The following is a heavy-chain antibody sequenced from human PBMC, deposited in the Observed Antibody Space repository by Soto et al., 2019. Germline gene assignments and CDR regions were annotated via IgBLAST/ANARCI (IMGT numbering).Heavy chain of an antibody. V-gene: IGHV3-9*01. CDR1: GFTFDDYA. Sequence: EVPLVESGGGLVQPGRSLRLSCAASGFTFDDYAMHWVRQAPGKGLEWVSGISWNSGSIGYADSVKGRFTISRDNAKNSLYREMDRLRAEDTVLYYCAKTVGGLQYYSDCWGQGTLVTVSS. D-gene: IGHD3-10*01. CDR3: AKTVGGLQYYSDC. J-gene: IGHJ4*02. CDR2: ISWNSGSI.